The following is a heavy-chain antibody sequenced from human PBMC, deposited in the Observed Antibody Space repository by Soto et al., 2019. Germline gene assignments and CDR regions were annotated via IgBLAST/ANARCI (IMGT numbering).Heavy chain of an antibody. D-gene: IGHD1-26*01. CDR3: ARGGGSSYATGNFDY. Sequence: QVQLQESGPGLVKPSQTLSLTCTVSGGSISSGGYYWSWIRQHPGKGLEWIGYIYYSGSTYYNPSLKSRVTXQXXXSXXQFSLKLSSVTAADTAVYYCARGGGSSYATGNFDYWGQGTLVTVSS. CDR2: IYYSGST. CDR1: GGSISSGGYY. J-gene: IGHJ4*02. V-gene: IGHV4-31*03.